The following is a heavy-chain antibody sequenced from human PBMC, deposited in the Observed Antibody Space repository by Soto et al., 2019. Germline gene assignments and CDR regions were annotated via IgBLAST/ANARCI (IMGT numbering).Heavy chain of an antibody. D-gene: IGHD3-10*01. CDR3: AHRRRSGSPDY. Sequence: SGPTLVNPTQTLTLTCTFSGFSLSTSGVGVGWLRQPPGKALEWLALIFWDDDKRYSPSLKSRLTITKDTSRNQVVLTMTNMDPVDTATYYCAHRRRSGSPDYWGQGTLVTVSS. CDR2: IFWDDDK. CDR1: GFSLSTSGVG. V-gene: IGHV2-5*02. J-gene: IGHJ4*02.